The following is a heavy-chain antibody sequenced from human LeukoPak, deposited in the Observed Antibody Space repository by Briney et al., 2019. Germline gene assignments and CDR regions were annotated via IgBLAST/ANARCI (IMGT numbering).Heavy chain of an antibody. CDR2: IRSKANNYAT. CDR1: GFTFSGSA. V-gene: IGHV3-73*01. D-gene: IGHD2-2*01. J-gene: IGHJ4*02. Sequence: PGGSLRLSCPASGFTFSGSAMHWVRQASGKGLEWVGRIRSKANNYATAYAASVKGRFTISRDDSKNTAYLQMSSLKTEDTAVYYCSSGGFCSSTSCYGENWGQGTLVTVSS. CDR3: SSGGFCSSTSCYGEN.